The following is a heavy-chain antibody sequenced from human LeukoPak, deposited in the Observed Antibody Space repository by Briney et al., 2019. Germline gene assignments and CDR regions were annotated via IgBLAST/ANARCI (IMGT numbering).Heavy chain of an antibody. CDR2: IYYSGST. Sequence: YPSETLSLTCTVSGGSISSSSYYWGWIRQPPGKGLEWIGSIYYSGSTYYNPSLKSRVTISVDTSKNQFSLKLSSVTAADTAVYYCASPLAAAGREDYFDYWGQGTLVTVSS. CDR1: GGSISSSSYY. V-gene: IGHV4-39*07. CDR3: ASPLAAAGREDYFDY. D-gene: IGHD6-13*01. J-gene: IGHJ4*02.